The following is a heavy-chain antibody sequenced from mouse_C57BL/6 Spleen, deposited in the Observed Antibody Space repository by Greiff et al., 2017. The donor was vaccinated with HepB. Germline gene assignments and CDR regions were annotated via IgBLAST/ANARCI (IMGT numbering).Heavy chain of an antibody. D-gene: IGHD1-1*01. CDR3: ARFPFTTVVAPYAMDY. CDR1: GYTFTDYE. Sequence: VQLQQSGAELVRPGASVTLSCKASGYTFTDYEMHWVKQTPVHGLEWIGAIDPETGGTAYNQKFKDKATLTVDKSSSTAYMQLSSLTSEDSAVYYCARFPFTTVVAPYAMDYWGQGTSVTVSS. J-gene: IGHJ4*01. V-gene: IGHV1-15*01. CDR2: IDPETGGT.